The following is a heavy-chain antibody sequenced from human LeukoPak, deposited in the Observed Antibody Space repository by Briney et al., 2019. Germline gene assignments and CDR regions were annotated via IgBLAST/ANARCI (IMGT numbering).Heavy chain of an antibody. CDR2: IYRSGST. CDR3: ARVTSSGGYYFDY. V-gene: IGHV4-38-2*01. D-gene: IGHD6-25*01. J-gene: IGHJ4*02. Sequence: SETLSLTCAVSGYSISSCYYWGWIRQPPGKGLEWIGSIYRSGSTYYNPSLKSRVTISVDTSKNQFSLKLSSVTAADTAVYYCARVTSSGGYYFDYWGQGTLVTVSS. CDR1: GYSISSCYY.